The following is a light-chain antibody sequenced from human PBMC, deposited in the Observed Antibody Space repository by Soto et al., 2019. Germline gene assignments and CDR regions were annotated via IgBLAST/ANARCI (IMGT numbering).Light chain of an antibody. V-gene: IGKV1-9*01. Sequence: IQLTQSPSSLSASVGDRVTITCRASQDISSYLAWYQQKPGKAPKLLIHAISRLQSGAPSRFSGSGSGTDFNLAINSLQPEDFATDYCQQLNNYPLSFGGRTKVEIK. CDR3: QQLNNYPLS. CDR2: AIS. CDR1: QDISSY. J-gene: IGKJ4*01.